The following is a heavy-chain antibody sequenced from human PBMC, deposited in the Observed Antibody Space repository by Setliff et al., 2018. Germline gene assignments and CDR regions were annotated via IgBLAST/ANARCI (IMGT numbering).Heavy chain of an antibody. CDR3: TVYNTGSSKDHY. CDR1: GGSISSHY. D-gene: IGHD2-8*02. J-gene: IGHJ4*02. CDR2: IYYSGST. Sequence: SETLSLTCTVSGGSISSHYWSWIRQPPGKGLEWIGSIYYSGSTNYNPSLKSRVTISVDTSKNQFSLKLSSVTAADTALYYCTVYNTGSSKDHYWGQGTPVTV. V-gene: IGHV4-59*03.